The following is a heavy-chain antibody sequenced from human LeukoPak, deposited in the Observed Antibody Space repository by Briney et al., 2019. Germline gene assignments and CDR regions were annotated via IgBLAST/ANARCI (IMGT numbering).Heavy chain of an antibody. CDR1: GGSISSGGYS. J-gene: IGHJ4*02. Sequence: PSQTLSLTCAVSGGSISSGGYSWSWIRQPPGKGLEWIGYIYHSGSTYYNPSLKSRVTISVDRSKNQFSLKLSSVTAADTAAYYCARSEITFGGVIVMGSFDYWGQGTLVTVSS. CDR3: ARSEITFGGVIVMGSFDY. D-gene: IGHD3-16*02. V-gene: IGHV4-30-2*01. CDR2: IYHSGST.